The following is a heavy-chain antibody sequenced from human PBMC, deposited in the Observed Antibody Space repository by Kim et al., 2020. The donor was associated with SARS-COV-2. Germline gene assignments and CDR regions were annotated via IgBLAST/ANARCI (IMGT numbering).Heavy chain of an antibody. CDR2: ITSSGGDT. V-gene: IGHV3-23*01. J-gene: IGHJ4*02. Sequence: GGSLRLSCAASGFAFSSYAMNWVRQAPGKGLEWVSVITSSGGDTSYAESVKGRFTISRDNSKNTLYLQEDSLRVEDTAIYYCGNYKQKLVQFDYWGQGTLVTVSS. CDR1: GFAFSSYA. D-gene: IGHD1-20*01. CDR3: GNYKQKLVQFDY.